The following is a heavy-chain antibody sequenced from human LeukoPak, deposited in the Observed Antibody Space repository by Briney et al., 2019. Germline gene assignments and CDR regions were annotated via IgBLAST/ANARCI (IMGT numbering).Heavy chain of an antibody. D-gene: IGHD3-10*01. CDR1: GGSISSSSYY. J-gene: IGHJ4*02. V-gene: IGHV4-39*07. CDR3: AASLWFGIYPDY. CDR2: IYYSGST. Sequence: SETLSLTCTVSGGSISSSSYYWGWIRQPPGKGLEWIGSIYYSGSTYYNPSLKSRVTISVDTSKNQFSLNLTSVTAADTAVYYCAASLWFGIYPDYWGQGSLVTVSS.